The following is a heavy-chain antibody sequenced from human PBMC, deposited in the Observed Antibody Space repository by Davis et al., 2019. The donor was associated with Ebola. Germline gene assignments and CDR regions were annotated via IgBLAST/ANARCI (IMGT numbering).Heavy chain of an antibody. CDR2: IFPGDSET. CDR1: GYTFSDYW. D-gene: IGHD3-16*01. J-gene: IGHJ6*03. CDR3: ARGLAMDV. Sequence: GESLKISCRGSGYTFSDYWIGWVRQLPGGGLDWMAVIFPGDSETRYRPSFRGQVAISADKSISTAYLQWNNLKASDTAMYYCARGLAMDVWGKGTTVTVSS. V-gene: IGHV5-51*01.